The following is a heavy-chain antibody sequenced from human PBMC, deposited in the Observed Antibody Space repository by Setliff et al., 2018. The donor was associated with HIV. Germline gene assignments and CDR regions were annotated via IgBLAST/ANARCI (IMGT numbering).Heavy chain of an antibody. CDR3: VRESSLAFTDAFDL. D-gene: IGHD3-16*01. CDR1: GFTFSSFS. V-gene: IGHV3-64*04. J-gene: IGHJ3*01. CDR2: INGNGQTT. Sequence: GGSLRLSCSSYGFTFSSFSMHWVRQAPGKGLQYVAGINGNGQTTYYGDSVKGRFTISRDDGKNSLYLQMNRLRPEDTAMYYCVRESSLAFTDAFDLWGQGTVVTVSS.